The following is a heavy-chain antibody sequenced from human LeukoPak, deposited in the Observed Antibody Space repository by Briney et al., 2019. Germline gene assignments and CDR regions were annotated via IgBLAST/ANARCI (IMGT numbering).Heavy chain of an antibody. V-gene: IGHV1-18*01. D-gene: IGHD3-9*01. J-gene: IGHJ3*02. CDR3: ARDSYGGRYFDWLLFDDAFDI. Sequence: GASVKVSCKASGYTFTSYGISWVRQAPGQGLEWMGWISAYNGNTNYAQKLQGRVTMTTDTSTSTAYMELRSLRSDDTAVYYCARDSYGGRYFDWLLFDDAFDIWGQGTMVTVSS. CDR2: ISAYNGNT. CDR1: GYTFTSYG.